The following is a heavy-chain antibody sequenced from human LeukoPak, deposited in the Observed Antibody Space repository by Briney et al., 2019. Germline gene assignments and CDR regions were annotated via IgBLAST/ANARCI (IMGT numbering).Heavy chain of an antibody. V-gene: IGHV3-30*04. J-gene: IGHJ4*02. CDR3: ARDPYRDAPDYFDY. CDR2: ISNDERNK. D-gene: IGHD3-16*02. CDR1: GFMFTDFA. Sequence: SGGSLRLSCAASGFMFTDFAMHWVRQAPGKGLQWVAVISNDERNKYYADSVKGRFTISRDNSNSTVYLQMTSLRLEDTAVYYCARDPYRDAPDYFDYWGQGTLVTVSS.